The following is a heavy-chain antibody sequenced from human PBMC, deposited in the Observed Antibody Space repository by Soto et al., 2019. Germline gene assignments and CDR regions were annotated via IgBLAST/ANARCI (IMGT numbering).Heavy chain of an antibody. V-gene: IGHV4-38-2*01. CDR1: GYSISSGYY. D-gene: IGHD3-10*01. CDR2: IYHSGST. J-gene: IGHJ4*02. Sequence: SETLSLTCAVSGYSISSGYYWGWIRQPPGKGLEWIGSIYHSGSTYYNPSLKSRVTISVDTSKNQFSLKLSSVTAADTAVYYCARGVTMVRGEADYWGQGTLVTVSS. CDR3: ARGVTMVRGEADY.